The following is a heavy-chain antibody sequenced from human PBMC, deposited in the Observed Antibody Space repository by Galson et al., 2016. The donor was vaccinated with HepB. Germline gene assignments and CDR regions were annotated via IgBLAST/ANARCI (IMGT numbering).Heavy chain of an antibody. Sequence: LRLSCAASGFTFSAYGMHWVRQAPGKGLEWVTVISSDGSSRYYAASVKGRFTISRDNSNSTLYLQMNSLREEDTAVYYCAKVLGESSGYLDHWGQGTLVTVSS. CDR3: AKVLGESSGYLDH. D-gene: IGHD3-22*01. CDR2: ISSDGSSR. J-gene: IGHJ4*02. CDR1: GFTFSAYG. V-gene: IGHV3-30*18.